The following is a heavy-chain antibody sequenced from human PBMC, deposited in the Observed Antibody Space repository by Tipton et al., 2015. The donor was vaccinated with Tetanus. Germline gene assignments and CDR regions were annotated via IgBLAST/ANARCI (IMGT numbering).Heavy chain of an antibody. V-gene: IGHV3-15*01. J-gene: IGHJ4*02. CDR1: GFTFSDYY. CDR3: ARGPYDY. CDR2: IKSKTDGGTT. Sequence: SLRLSCAASGFTFSDYYMSWIRQAPGKGLEWVGRIKSKTDGGTTDYAAPVKGRFTISRDNSKNTLYLQMNSLRAEDTAVYYCARGPYDYWGQGTLVTVSS.